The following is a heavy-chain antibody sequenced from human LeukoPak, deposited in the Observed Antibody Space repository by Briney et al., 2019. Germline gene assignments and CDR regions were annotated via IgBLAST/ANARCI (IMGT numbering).Heavy chain of an antibody. D-gene: IGHD6-13*01. CDR3: AKSRALLSSSWRKDAFDI. Sequence: AGGSLRLSCAASGFTVSSSYMSWVRQAPGRGLEWVSVIYSGGITYYADSVKGRFTISRDNSKNTLYLQMNSLRAEDTAVYYCAKSRALLSSSWRKDAFDIWGQGTMVTVSS. V-gene: IGHV3-66*01. CDR2: IYSGGIT. J-gene: IGHJ3*02. CDR1: GFTVSSSY.